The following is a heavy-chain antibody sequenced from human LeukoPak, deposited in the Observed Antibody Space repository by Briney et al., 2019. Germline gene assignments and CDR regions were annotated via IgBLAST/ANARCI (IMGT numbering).Heavy chain of an antibody. J-gene: IGHJ4*02. CDR2: IFYSGTT. CDR1: DGSISTYY. Sequence: SETLSLTCTVSDGSISTYYWSWIRQPPGKGLEWIGYIFYSGTTNYSPSLKSRVTMSVDTSKNQFSLKLRSVTAADTAVYFCARHSAYLNPFDYWGQGTLVTVSS. CDR3: ARHSAYLNPFDY. D-gene: IGHD1-14*01. V-gene: IGHV4-59*08.